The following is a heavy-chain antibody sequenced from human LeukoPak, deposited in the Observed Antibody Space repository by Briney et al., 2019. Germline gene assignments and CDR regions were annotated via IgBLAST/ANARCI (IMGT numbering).Heavy chain of an antibody. D-gene: IGHD3-22*01. V-gene: IGHV3-21*05. Sequence: GGSLRLSCAASGFTFSSYEMNWVRQAPGKGLEWVSYVSSSSSYIYYADSVKGRFTISRDNAKNSLYLQMNSLRAEDTAVYYCARDFSNSFTMIVVVPGFDPWGQGTLVTVSS. CDR3: ARDFSNSFTMIVVVPGFDP. J-gene: IGHJ5*02. CDR2: VSSSSSYI. CDR1: GFTFSSYE.